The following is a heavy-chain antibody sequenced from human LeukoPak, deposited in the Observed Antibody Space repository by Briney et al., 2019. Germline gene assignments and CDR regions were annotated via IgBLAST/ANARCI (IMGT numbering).Heavy chain of an antibody. J-gene: IGHJ4*01. CDR3: VGGGDWLPEY. CDR2: IYYSGST. V-gene: IGHV4-59*02. CDR1: GASVSGKF. Sequence: SETLSLTCTVSGASVSGKFWSWIRHSPGNGLEWIGLIYYSGSTKFNPSLKSRVAMSVDPSNNQLSLSLNSVTTTDTAVYFCVGGGDWLPEYWGHGTQVIVSS. D-gene: IGHD3/OR15-3a*01.